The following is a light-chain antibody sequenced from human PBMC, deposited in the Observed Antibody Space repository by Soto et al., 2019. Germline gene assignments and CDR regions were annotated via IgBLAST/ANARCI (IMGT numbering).Light chain of an antibody. CDR1: QGISNF. Sequence: DIQMTQSPSSLSASVGDRVTITCRASQGISNFLAWYQHKPGKVPKLLIYAASTLQSGVPSRFSGSGSGTDFPLTISSLQPEDVATYYCQKYKSAPSLTFGGGTKVEIK. J-gene: IGKJ4*01. CDR3: QKYKSAPSLT. CDR2: AAS. V-gene: IGKV1-27*01.